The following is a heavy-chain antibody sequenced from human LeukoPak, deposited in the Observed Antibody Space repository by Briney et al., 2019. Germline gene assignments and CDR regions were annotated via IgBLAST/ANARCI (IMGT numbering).Heavy chain of an antibody. CDR2: IYYSGST. Sequence: SETLSLTCTVSGGSISSSSYYWGWIRQPPGKGLEWIGSIYYSGSTYYNPSLKSRVTISVDTSKNQFSLKLSSVTAADTAVYYCARVWSCYFDYWGQGTLVTVSS. D-gene: IGHD2-21*01. CDR3: ARVWSCYFDY. CDR1: GGSISSSSYY. J-gene: IGHJ4*02. V-gene: IGHV4-39*07.